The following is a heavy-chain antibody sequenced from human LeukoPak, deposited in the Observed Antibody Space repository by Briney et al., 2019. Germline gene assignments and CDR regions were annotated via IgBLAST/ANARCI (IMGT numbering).Heavy chain of an antibody. CDR3: ARGRPGVRGVKNWFDP. V-gene: IGHV1-2*02. D-gene: IGHD3-10*01. CDR2: INPNSGGT. CDR1: GYSFTGYH. J-gene: IGHJ5*02. Sequence: GASVKVSCKTSGYSFTGYHMHWVRQAPGQGLEWMGWINPNSGGTDYAQKFQGRVTMTRDTSISTAYMELSRLRSDDTAVYYCARGRPGVRGVKNWFDPWGQGTLVTVSS.